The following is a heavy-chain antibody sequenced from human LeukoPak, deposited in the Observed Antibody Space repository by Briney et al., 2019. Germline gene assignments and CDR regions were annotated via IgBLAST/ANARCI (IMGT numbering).Heavy chain of an antibody. CDR2: ISGSGGST. Sequence: GGSLRLSCAASGFTFSIYAMNWVRQAPGKGLEWVSTISGSGGSTYYADSVKGRFTISRDNSKNTLYMQMNSLRAEDTAVYSCAKSYSSGWYGFDYWGQGNLVTVSS. D-gene: IGHD6-19*01. CDR1: GFTFSIYA. V-gene: IGHV3-23*01. CDR3: AKSYSSGWYGFDY. J-gene: IGHJ4*02.